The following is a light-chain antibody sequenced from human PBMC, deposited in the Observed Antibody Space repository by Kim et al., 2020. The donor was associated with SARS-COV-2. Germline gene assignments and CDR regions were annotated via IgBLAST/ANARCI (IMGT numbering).Light chain of an antibody. CDR2: GQN. Sequence: LRQAGRMTCQGDSLRSYYASWYQQKPGQAPVLVIYGQNDRPTGIPDRFSGSSSRNTASLSITGAQAQDEADYYCFSLDSTTHQWVFSGGTLLTVL. CDR3: FSLDSTTHQWV. J-gene: IGLJ3*02. V-gene: IGLV3-19*01. CDR1: SLRSYY.